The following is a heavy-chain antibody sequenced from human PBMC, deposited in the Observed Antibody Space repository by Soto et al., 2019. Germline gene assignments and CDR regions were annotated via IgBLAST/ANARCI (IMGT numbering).Heavy chain of an antibody. J-gene: IGHJ4*02. D-gene: IGHD4-17*01. CDR1: GFTFSSYA. V-gene: IGHV3-23*01. CDR3: AKGLYGDDDFDH. Sequence: GGSLRLSCAASGFTFSSYAMSWVRQAPGKGLEWVSLVSGSGGGTYYADCVKGRFTISRDNSKNTLFLQMNSLRAEDTAVYYCAKGLYGDDDFDHWGQGTRVTVAS. CDR2: VSGSGGGT.